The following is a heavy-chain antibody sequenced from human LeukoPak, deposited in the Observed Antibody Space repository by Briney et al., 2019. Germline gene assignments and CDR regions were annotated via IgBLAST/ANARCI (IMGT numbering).Heavy chain of an antibody. Sequence: PSETLSLTCTVSGGSISNYYWTWIRHPPGKRLEWIGYIYYNGRTNYNPSLKSRVTMSVDTSKNQCSLNLGSVTAADTAVYYCARSWQEVGTFDYWGQGTLVTVSS. J-gene: IGHJ4*02. CDR2: IYYNGRT. D-gene: IGHD4-23*01. CDR1: GGSISNYY. CDR3: ARSWQEVGTFDY. V-gene: IGHV4-59*13.